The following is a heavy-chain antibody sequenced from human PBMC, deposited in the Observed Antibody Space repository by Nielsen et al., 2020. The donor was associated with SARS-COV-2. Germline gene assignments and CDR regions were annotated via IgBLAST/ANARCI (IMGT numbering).Heavy chain of an antibody. Sequence: GESLKISCAASGFSFNDFAMFWVRQAPGKGLEWVTVISYDGSKEYYADSVRGRFTISRDNSKSTLYLQMTSLGPEDTATYFCARGDHRAYWTSFDYWGQGTVVTVSS. V-gene: IGHV3-30*04. CDR3: ARGDHRAYWTSFDY. D-gene: IGHD2-8*01. CDR1: GFSFNDFA. CDR2: ISYDGSKE. J-gene: IGHJ4*02.